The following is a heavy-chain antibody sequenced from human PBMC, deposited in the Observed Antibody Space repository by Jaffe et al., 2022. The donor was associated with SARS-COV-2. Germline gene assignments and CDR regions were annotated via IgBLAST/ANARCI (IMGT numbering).Heavy chain of an antibody. CDR2: ISDNGDNT. CDR3: AKDWGTRGWYSGFDL. J-gene: IGHJ4*02. Sequence: EVQLLESGGGWVQPGGSLRLSCTASQFTFSSYAMNWVRQAPGKGLEWVSSISDNGDNTYYADSVKGRFTISRDNSKNTLYLQMNSLRADDTAVYFCAKDWGTRGWYSGFDLWGQGTLVTVSS. D-gene: IGHD6-19*01. V-gene: IGHV3-23*01. CDR1: QFTFSSYA.